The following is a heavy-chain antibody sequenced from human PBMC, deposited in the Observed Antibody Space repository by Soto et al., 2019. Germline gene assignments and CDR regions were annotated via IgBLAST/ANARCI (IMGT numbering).Heavy chain of an antibody. CDR1: GFTFSSYS. J-gene: IGHJ6*02. V-gene: IGHV3-48*02. CDR3: ARGAYIHYYDSSGYYPYYYYGMDV. D-gene: IGHD3-22*01. Sequence: GGSLRLSCAASGFTFSSYSMNWVRQAPGKGLEWVSYISSSSSTIYYADSVKGRFTISRDNAKNSLYLQMNSLRDEDTAVYYCARGAYIHYYDSSGYYPYYYYGMDVWGQGTTVTVSS. CDR2: ISSSSSTI.